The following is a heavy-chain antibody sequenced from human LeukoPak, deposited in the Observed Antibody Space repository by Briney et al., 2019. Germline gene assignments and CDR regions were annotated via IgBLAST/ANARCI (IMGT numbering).Heavy chain of an antibody. Sequence: GGSLRLSCAASGFTVSSNYAMTWVRQAPGKGLEWVSVISASASITYYADSVKGRFTISRDNSKNTLYLQINSLRAEDTALYYCAKHRRDLLSYSLFDYWGQGSLVTVSS. CDR3: AKHRRDLLSYSLFDY. V-gene: IGHV3-23*01. CDR1: GFTVSSNYA. CDR2: ISASASIT. J-gene: IGHJ4*02. D-gene: IGHD1-26*01.